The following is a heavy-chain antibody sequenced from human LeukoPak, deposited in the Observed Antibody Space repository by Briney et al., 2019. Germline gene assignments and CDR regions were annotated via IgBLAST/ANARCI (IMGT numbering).Heavy chain of an antibody. J-gene: IGHJ4*02. D-gene: IGHD4-17*01. Sequence: SETLSLTCTVSGGSISSYYWSWIRQPPGKGLEWIGYIYYSGSTNYNPSLKSRVTISVDTSKNQFSLQLNSVTPEDTAVYYCARDIGDYGPNYFDYWGQGTLVTVSS. V-gene: IGHV4-59*12. CDR3: ARDIGDYGPNYFDY. CDR1: GGSISSYY. CDR2: IYYSGST.